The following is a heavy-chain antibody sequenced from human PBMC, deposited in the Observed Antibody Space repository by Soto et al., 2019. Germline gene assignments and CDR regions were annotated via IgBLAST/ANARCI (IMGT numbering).Heavy chain of an antibody. D-gene: IGHD2-15*01. Sequence: GGSLRLSCAASGFTFSSYGMHWVRQAPGKGLEWVAVIWYDGSNKYYADSVKGRFTISRDNSKNTLYLQMNSLRAEDTAVYYCAREFGYCSGGSCYSGNYYYYGMDVWGQGTRVTVPS. CDR3: AREFGYCSGGSCYSGNYYYYGMDV. V-gene: IGHV3-33*01. J-gene: IGHJ6*02. CDR2: IWYDGSNK. CDR1: GFTFSSYG.